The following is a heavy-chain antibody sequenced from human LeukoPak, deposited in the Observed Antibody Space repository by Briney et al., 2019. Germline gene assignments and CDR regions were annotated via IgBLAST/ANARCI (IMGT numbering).Heavy chain of an antibody. CDR2: INSDGSST. CDR3: ASYLTSIPSGMDV. D-gene: IGHD2/OR15-2a*01. CDR1: GFTFSRYW. V-gene: IGHV3-74*01. Sequence: GGSLRLSCAASGFTFSRYWMHWVRQAPGKGLVWVSRINSDGSSTSYADSVKGRFTISRDNGKNTLYLQMNSLRAEDTAVYYCASYLTSIPSGMDVWGQGTTVTVSS. J-gene: IGHJ6*02.